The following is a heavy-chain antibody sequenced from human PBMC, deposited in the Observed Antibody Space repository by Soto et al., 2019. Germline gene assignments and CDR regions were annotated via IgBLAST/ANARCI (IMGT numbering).Heavy chain of an antibody. D-gene: IGHD2-2*01. Sequence: QVQLVQSGAEVKKPGSSMKVSCKASGGTFSSYAISWVRQAPGQGLEWMGGIIPIFGTANYAQKFQGRVTSTADESTSTAYMELSSLRSEDTAVYYCARDIVSCIRTSCRKHYYYYGMDVWGQGTTVTVSS. CDR1: GGTFSSYA. J-gene: IGHJ6*02. CDR3: ARDIVSCIRTSCRKHYYYYGMDV. CDR2: IIPIFGTA. V-gene: IGHV1-69*12.